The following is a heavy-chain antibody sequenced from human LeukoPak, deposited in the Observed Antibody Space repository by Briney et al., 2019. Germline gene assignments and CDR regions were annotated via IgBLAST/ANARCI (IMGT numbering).Heavy chain of an antibody. V-gene: IGHV1-18*01. Sequence: ASVKVSCKASGYTFTSYGISWVRQAPGQGLEWMGWVTSYNGDTNYAQKFQGRVTMSADTSTSTAYMELRSLRFDDTAIYYCAKDWHILTGRNCFDPWGQGTLVTVSS. CDR1: GYTFTSYG. CDR2: VTSYNGDT. D-gene: IGHD3-9*01. J-gene: IGHJ5*02. CDR3: AKDWHILTGRNCFDP.